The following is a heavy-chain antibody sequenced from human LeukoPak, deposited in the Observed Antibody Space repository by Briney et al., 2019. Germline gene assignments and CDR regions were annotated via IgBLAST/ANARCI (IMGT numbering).Heavy chain of an antibody. J-gene: IGHJ4*02. CDR2: VNESGGT. Sequence: SETLSLTCAVYIDSFSNYHWNWIRQTPAKGMEWIGEVNESGGTNISPSLRSRVILSVDTSKNQFSLKLISVTAADTAVYYCARVEWATFSYFDYWGQGTLVTVSS. CDR3: ARVEWATFSYFDY. D-gene: IGHD5-24*01. CDR1: IDSFSNYH. V-gene: IGHV4-34*01.